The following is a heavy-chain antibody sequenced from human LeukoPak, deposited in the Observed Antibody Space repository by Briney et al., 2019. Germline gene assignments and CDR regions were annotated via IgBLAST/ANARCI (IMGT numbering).Heavy chain of an antibody. CDR1: GASISTSRDY. V-gene: IGHV4-39*07. D-gene: IGHD4-11*01. CDR3: ARGDYTKGSGFG. J-gene: IGHJ4*02. Sequence: SETLSLTCTVSGASISTSRDYWGWIRQPPGRGLEWIGSIYYIGDTYYNPSLKSRVTISVDTSKNQFSLKLRSVTAADTAVYYCARGDYTKGSGFGWGQGTLVTVSS. CDR2: IYYIGDT.